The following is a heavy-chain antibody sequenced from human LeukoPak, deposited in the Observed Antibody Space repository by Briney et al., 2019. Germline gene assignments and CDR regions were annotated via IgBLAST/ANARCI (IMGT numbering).Heavy chain of an antibody. CDR1: GFTFSSYS. J-gene: IGHJ1*01. CDR3: AKGRNYRFMGSPGWFQH. D-gene: IGHD1-26*01. CDR2: ISGSGGST. V-gene: IGHV3-23*01. Sequence: PGGSLRLSCAASGFTFSSYSMNWVRQAPGKGLEWVSAISGSGGSTYYADSVKGRFTISRDNSKNTLYLQMNSLRAEDTAVYYCAKGRNYRFMGSPGWFQHWGQGTLVTVSS.